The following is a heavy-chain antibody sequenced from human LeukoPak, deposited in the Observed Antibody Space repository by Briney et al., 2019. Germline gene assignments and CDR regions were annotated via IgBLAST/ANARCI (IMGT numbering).Heavy chain of an antibody. V-gene: IGHV3-23*01. CDR1: GFTFSSYS. CDR2: ISGSGGST. J-gene: IGHJ4*02. CDR3: AKDLGYYDILTGYSALHSFDY. D-gene: IGHD3-9*01. Sequence: GGSLRLSCAASGFTFSSYSMNWVRQAPGKGLEWVSAISGSGGSTYYADSVKGRFTISRDNSKNTLYLQMNSLRAEDTAVYYCAKDLGYYDILTGYSALHSFDYWGQGTLVTVSS.